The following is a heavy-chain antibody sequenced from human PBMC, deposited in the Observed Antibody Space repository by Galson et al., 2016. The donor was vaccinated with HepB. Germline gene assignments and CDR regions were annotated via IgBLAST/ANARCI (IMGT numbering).Heavy chain of an antibody. J-gene: IGHJ5*02. D-gene: IGHD2-15*01. CDR1: GFTFSSYW. V-gene: IGHV3-74*01. CDR2: ISTDGSST. CDR3: GRTPICPRCHFDP. Sequence: SLRLSCATSGFTFSSYWMHWVRQAPGKGLMWVSRISTDGSSTNYADSVKGRFTISRDNAQNTLYLQVNSLRAEDTAVYYCGRTPICPRCHFDPWGQGALVTVSS.